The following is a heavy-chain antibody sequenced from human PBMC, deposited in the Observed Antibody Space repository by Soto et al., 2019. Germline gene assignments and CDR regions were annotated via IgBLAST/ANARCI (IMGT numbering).Heavy chain of an antibody. Sequence: GGSLRLSCAASGFTFSSYAMHWVRQAPGKGLEWVAVISYDGSNKYYADSVKGRFTISRDNSKNTLYLQMNSLRAEDTAVYYCARGDYGDYYYYGMDVWGQGTTVTVSS. CDR1: GFTFSSYA. J-gene: IGHJ6*02. CDR3: ARGDYGDYYYYGMDV. D-gene: IGHD4-17*01. CDR2: ISYDGSNK. V-gene: IGHV3-30-3*01.